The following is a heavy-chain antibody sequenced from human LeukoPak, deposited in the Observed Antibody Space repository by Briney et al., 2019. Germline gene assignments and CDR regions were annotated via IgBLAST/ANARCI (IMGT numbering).Heavy chain of an antibody. V-gene: IGHV5-51*01. Sequence: GESLKISCKGSGYSSTNYWIGWVRQMPGKGLEWMGIIYPRDSDNRYSPSFQGQVTISADKSISTAYLQWSSLKASDTAMYYCARRYCSGSSYYLFDYWGQGTLVTVSS. CDR2: IYPRDSDN. J-gene: IGHJ4*02. D-gene: IGHD2-15*01. CDR1: GYSSTNYW. CDR3: ARRYCSGSSYYLFDY.